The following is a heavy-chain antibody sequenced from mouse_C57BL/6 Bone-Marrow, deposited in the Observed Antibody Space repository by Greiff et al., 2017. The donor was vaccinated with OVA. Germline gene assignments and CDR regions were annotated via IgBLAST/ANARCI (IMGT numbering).Heavy chain of an antibody. CDR2: IYPGSGST. V-gene: IGHV1-55*01. Sequence: QVQLQQPGAELVKPGASVKMSCKASGYTFTSYWITWVKQRPGQGLEWIGDIYPGSGSTNYNEKFKSKATLTVDTSSSTAYMQLSSLTSEDSAVYDCASRVYGSRYFDYWGQGTTLTVSS. D-gene: IGHD1-1*01. CDR3: ASRVYGSRYFDY. CDR1: GYTFTSYW. J-gene: IGHJ2*01.